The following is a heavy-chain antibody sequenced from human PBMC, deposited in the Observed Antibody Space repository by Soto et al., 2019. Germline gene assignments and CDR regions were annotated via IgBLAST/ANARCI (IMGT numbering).Heavy chain of an antibody. CDR2: NYYSGST. Sequence: SWILKPPGKGLESIGYNYYSGSTNYNPSLKIPVTISVDTSKNHFSLKLSSVTAAVSAVYYCARRYGYSFDYWGQGTLVTVSS. V-gene: IGHV4-59*08. D-gene: IGHD1-1*01. CDR3: ARRYGYSFDY. J-gene: IGHJ4*02.